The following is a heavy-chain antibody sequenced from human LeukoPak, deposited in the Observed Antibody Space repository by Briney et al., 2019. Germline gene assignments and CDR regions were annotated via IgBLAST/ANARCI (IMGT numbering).Heavy chain of an antibody. CDR2: IYYRGTT. CDR1: GGSNY. Sequence: SETLSLTCTVSGGSNYWGWIRQPPGKGLEWIGSIYYRGTTYYNPSLKSRVTISVDTSKNQFSLRLNSVTAADTAVYYCAIATGNYYWDLDYWGQGILVTVSS. V-gene: IGHV4-39*01. CDR3: AIATGNYYWDLDY. D-gene: IGHD1-26*01. J-gene: IGHJ4*02.